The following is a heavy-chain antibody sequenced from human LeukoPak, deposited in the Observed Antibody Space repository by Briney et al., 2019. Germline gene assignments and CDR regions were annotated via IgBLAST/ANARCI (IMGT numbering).Heavy chain of an antibody. V-gene: IGHV1-69*05. J-gene: IGHJ4*02. Sequence: ASVKVSCKASGGTFSSCAISWVRQAPGQGLEWMGGIIPIFGTANYAQKFQGRVTITTDESTSTAYMEPSSLRSEDTAVYYCARNGETRDFWSGYDYWGQGTLVTVSS. CDR1: GGTFSSCA. CDR2: IIPIFGTA. D-gene: IGHD3-3*01. CDR3: ARNGETRDFWSGYDY.